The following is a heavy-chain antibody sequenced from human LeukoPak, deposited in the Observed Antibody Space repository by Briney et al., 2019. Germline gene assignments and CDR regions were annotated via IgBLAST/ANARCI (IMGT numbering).Heavy chain of an antibody. CDR2: IKQDGSQQ. CDR3: ARDPYDSSGYYVLRAFDI. J-gene: IGHJ3*02. V-gene: IGHV3-7*01. D-gene: IGHD3-22*01. CDR1: GFTFSGYW. Sequence: GGSLRLSCAASGFTFSGYWMSWVRQAPGKGLEWVANIKQDGSQQYYLDSVKGRFTISRDNAKNSLYLQMNSLRAEDTAVYYCARDPYDSSGYYVLRAFDIWGQGTMATVSS.